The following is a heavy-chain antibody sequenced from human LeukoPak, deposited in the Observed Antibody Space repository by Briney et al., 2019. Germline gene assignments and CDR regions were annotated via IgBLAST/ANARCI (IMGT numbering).Heavy chain of an antibody. CDR2: IYPGDSDT. D-gene: IGHD2-21*02. CDR3: ASSIVVVTAIHDAFDI. CDR1: GYSFTSYW. V-gene: IGHV5-51*01. J-gene: IGHJ3*02. Sequence: GESLKISCKGSGYSFTSYWIGWVRQMPGKGLEWMGIIYPGDSDTRYSLSFQGQVTISADKSISTAYLQWSSLKASDTAMYYCASSIVVVTAIHDAFDIWGQGTMVTVSS.